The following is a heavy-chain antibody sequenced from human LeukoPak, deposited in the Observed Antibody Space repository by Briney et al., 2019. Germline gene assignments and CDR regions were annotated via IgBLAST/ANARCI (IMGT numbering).Heavy chain of an antibody. CDR2: LYSGGDT. D-gene: IGHD2-8*01. J-gene: IGHJ4*02. V-gene: IGHV3-53*01. CDR1: GFTFSSNH. CDR3: ARDLGYCTNGVCHTRFDY. Sequence: PGGSLRLSCAVSGFTFSSNHMSWVGQAQGKGLEWVSVLYSGGDTHYADSVKGRFTISRDNSKNTLYLQMNSLRAEDTAVYYCARDLGYCTNGVCHTRFDYWGQGTLVAVSS.